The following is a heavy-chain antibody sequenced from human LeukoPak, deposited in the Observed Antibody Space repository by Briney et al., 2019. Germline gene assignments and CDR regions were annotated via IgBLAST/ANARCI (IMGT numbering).Heavy chain of an antibody. CDR3: ARIRIEMATICPFDY. Sequence: ASVKVSCKASGGTFSSYAIGWVRQAPGQGLEWMGWISAYNGNTNYAQKLQGRVTMTTDTSTSTAYMELRSLRSDDTAVYYCARIRIEMATICPFDYWGQGTLVTVSS. CDR1: GGTFSSYA. CDR2: ISAYNGNT. V-gene: IGHV1-18*01. D-gene: IGHD5-24*01. J-gene: IGHJ4*02.